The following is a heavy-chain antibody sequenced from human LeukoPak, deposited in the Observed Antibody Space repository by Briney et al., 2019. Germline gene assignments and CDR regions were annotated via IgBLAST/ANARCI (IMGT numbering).Heavy chain of an antibody. CDR1: GFTVSSNY. Sequence: GGSLRLSCAASGFTVSSNYMSWVRQAPGKGLEWVSVIYSGGSTYYADSVKGRFTISRDNSKNTLYLQMNSLRAEDTAVYYCARTEQWLAIFDYWGQGTLVTVSS. D-gene: IGHD6-19*01. CDR3: ARTEQWLAIFDY. CDR2: IYSGGST. J-gene: IGHJ4*02. V-gene: IGHV3-66*01.